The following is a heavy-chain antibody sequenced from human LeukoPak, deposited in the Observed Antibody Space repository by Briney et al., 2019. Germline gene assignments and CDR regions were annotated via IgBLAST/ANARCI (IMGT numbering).Heavy chain of an antibody. V-gene: IGHV1-46*01. CDR2: INPSGGST. J-gene: IGHJ6*03. Sequence: ASVKVSCKASGYTFTGYYMHWVRQAPGQGLEWMGWINPSGGSTSYAQKFQGRVTMTRDMSTSTVYMELSSLRSEDTAVYYCARDATVTTFKPYYYYYYMDVWGKGTTVTVSS. CDR1: GYTFTGYY. CDR3: ARDATVTTFKPYYYYYYMDV. D-gene: IGHD4-17*01.